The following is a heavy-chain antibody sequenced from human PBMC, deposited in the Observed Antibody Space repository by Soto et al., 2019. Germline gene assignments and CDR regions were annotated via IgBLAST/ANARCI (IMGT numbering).Heavy chain of an antibody. Sequence: EVQLVESGGGLVQPGGSLRLSCAASGFTVSSNYMSCVRQAPGKGLEWVSVIYSGGSTYYAGSVKGRFTISRDSSKNTLYLQMNSLRAEDTAVYYCARHHDYWYFDLWGRGTLVTVSS. V-gene: IGHV3-66*04. J-gene: IGHJ2*01. CDR3: ARHHDYWYFDL. CDR2: IYSGGST. CDR1: GFTVSSNY.